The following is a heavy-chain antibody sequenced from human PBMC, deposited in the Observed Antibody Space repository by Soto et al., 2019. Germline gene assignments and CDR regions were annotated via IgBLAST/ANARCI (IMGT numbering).Heavy chain of an antibody. D-gene: IGHD3-3*01. J-gene: IGHJ2*01. Sequence: QLQLQESGPGLVKPSETLSLTCTVSGGSISSYYWSWIRQPPGKGLEWIGYIYYSGSTNYNPSLKSRVTTSVDTSKNQFSLKLSSVTAADTAVYYCARLEGYWYFDIWGRGTQVTVSS. V-gene: IGHV4-59*08. CDR2: IYYSGST. CDR3: ARLEGYWYFDI. CDR1: GGSISSYY.